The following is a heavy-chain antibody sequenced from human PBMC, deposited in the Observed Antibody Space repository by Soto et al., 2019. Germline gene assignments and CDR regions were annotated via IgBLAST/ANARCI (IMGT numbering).Heavy chain of an antibody. V-gene: IGHV4-59*01. J-gene: IGHJ6*02. CDR3: ARDHSDWGMRYYYYVTDV. CDR2: IYYGGST. D-gene: IGHD7-27*01. CDR1: GGSIGSYY. Sequence: SQTLSLTCTVSGGSIGSYYWSWIRQHPGKGLEWIGYIYYGGSTNYNPSLKTRVTLSVATSKNQFSLKLSSGTAADTAVYDCARDHSDWGMRYYYYVTDVWGQGTTVTVSS.